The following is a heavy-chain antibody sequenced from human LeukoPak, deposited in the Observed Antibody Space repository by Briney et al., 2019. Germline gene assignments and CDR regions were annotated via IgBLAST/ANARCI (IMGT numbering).Heavy chain of an antibody. J-gene: IGHJ6*03. CDR3: ARVNYDFWSAIFRNYMDV. CDR2: ISAYNGNT. Sequence: ASVKVSCKASGYTFTSYGISWVRQAPGQGLEWMGWISAYNGNTNYAQKLQGRVTMTTDTSTSTAYMELRSLRSDDTAVYYCARVNYDFWSAIFRNYMDVWGKGTTVTVSS. D-gene: IGHD3-3*01. CDR1: GYTFTSYG. V-gene: IGHV1-18*01.